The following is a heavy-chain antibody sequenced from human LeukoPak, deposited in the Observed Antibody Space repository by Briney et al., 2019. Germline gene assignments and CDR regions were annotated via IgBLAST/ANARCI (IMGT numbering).Heavy chain of an antibody. CDR3: AKEENTYYDFWSGYPFR. V-gene: IGHV3-7*03. CDR2: IGEDGSEK. CDR1: GFTFSSYW. Sequence: GGSLRLSCAASGFTFSSYWMTWVRQAPGKGLEWVANIGEDGSEKYYVDSVKGRFTISRDNSKNTLYLQMNSLRAEDTAVYYCAKEENTYYDFWSGYPFRWGQGTLVTVSS. J-gene: IGHJ4*02. D-gene: IGHD3-3*01.